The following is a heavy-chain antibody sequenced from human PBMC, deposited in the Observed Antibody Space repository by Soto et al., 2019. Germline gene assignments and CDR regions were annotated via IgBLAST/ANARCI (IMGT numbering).Heavy chain of an antibody. CDR3: ARDRGYDAHDYYYNAMDV. V-gene: IGHV3-21*01. D-gene: IGHD3-10*01. CDR1: GFTFRTYT. Sequence: PGGPLRLSCISSGFTFRTYTMNWVRQAPGKGLEWVSGIRGFSPYTFYAESVKGRFTISRDNAKNSLDLQMDSLRAEDTAVYYCARDRGYDAHDYYYNAMDVWGQGTTVTVSS. J-gene: IGHJ6*02. CDR2: IRGFSPYT.